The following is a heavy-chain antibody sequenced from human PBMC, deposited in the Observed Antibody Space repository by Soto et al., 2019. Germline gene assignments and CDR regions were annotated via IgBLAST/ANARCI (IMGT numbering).Heavy chain of an antibody. CDR3: ACALFRHQLLSYYHSIYL. V-gene: IGHV1-8*01. Sequence: ASVKVCCKGSGYTFTRYDIKWVGQASGQGLERMGWMNPKSGNTGYAQKFQGRVTMTRNTSISTAYMELSSLRSEDTAVYYCACALFRHQLLSYYHSIYLWG. CDR2: MNPKSGNT. J-gene: IGHJ6*03. D-gene: IGHD2-2*01. CDR1: GYTFTRYD.